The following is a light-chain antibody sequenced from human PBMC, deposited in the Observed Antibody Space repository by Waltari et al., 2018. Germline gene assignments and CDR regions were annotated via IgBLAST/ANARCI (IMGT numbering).Light chain of an antibody. J-gene: IGKJ3*01. Sequence: IVVNQSPGPPAVFPGEEAPLHCKASQGVLLRSNNKNYLGWYKQKPGQPPKLLIYWASTRESGVPDRFSGSGSGTDFTLTISSLQAEDVAVYYCQQYYSTICTFGPGTKVDIK. V-gene: IGKV4-1*01. CDR2: WAS. CDR1: QGVLLRSNNKNY. CDR3: QQYYSTICT.